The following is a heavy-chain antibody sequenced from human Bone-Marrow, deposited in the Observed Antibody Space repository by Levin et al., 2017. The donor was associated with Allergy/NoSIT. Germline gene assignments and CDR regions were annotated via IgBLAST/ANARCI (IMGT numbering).Heavy chain of an antibody. CDR2: IKQDGSEK. J-gene: IGHJ6*02. V-gene: IGHV3-7*01. CDR3: ARDRKQQLVDYADYYYYYGMDV. CDR1: GFTFSSYW. Sequence: GESLKISCAASGFTFSSYWMSWVRQAPGKGLEWVANIKQDGSEKYYVDSVKGRFTISRDNAKNSLYLQMNSLRAEDTAVYYCARDRKQQLVDYADYYYYYGMDVWGQGTTVTVSS. D-gene: IGHD6-13*01.